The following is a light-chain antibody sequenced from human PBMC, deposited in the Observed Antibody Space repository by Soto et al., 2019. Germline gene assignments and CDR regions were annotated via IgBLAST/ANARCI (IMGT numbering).Light chain of an antibody. CDR3: QHADSFPLIT. V-gene: IGKV1-12*01. Sequence: DIQMTQSPSTLSASVGDRVTITFRASQSISSWLAWYQQKPGKAPKLLIYDVSSLQSGVPSRFSGSGSGTDFTLTISSLQPEDFATYYCQHADSFPLITFGQGTRLEIK. CDR2: DVS. CDR1: QSISSW. J-gene: IGKJ5*01.